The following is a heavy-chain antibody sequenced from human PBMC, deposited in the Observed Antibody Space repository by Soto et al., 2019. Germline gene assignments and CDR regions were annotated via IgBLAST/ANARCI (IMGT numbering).Heavy chain of an antibody. J-gene: IGHJ6*02. CDR2: MNPNSGNT. CDR3: AREYCTNGVCYYGMDV. D-gene: IGHD2-8*01. Sequence: GASVKVSCKASGYTFTSYDINWVRQATGQGLEWMGWMNPNSGNTGYAQKFQGWVTMTRDTSISTAYMELSSLRSDDTAVYYCAREYCTNGVCYYGMDVWGQGTTVTVSS. V-gene: IGHV1-8*01. CDR1: GYTFTSYD.